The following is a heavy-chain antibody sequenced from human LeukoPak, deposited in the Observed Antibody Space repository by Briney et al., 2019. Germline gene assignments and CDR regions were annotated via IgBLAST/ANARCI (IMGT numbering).Heavy chain of an antibody. V-gene: IGHV1-2*06. CDR1: GYTFIPYY. Sequence: GASVKVSCKASGYTFIPYYIHWVRQAPGQGLEWMGRINPNIPKTDDTNYAQNFQGRVTMTRDTSISTAFMELSRLTSDDTAVYYCARDLPSTSNWELDYWGQGTLVTVSS. D-gene: IGHD7-27*01. CDR3: ARDLPSTSNWELDY. J-gene: IGHJ4*02. CDR2: INPNIPKTDDT.